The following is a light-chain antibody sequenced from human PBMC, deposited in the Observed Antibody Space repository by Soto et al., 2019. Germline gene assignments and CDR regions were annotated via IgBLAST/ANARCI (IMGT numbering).Light chain of an antibody. CDR3: QQDDRSSL. Sequence: EIVLTQSPGALSLSPGERATLSCRASQSVSNSHSAWYQQKPGQAPRLLIYGASNRATGVSDRFSGSGSGTDFTLTITRLEPEDSTVYCCQQDDRSSLFGGGTKVEI. CDR1: QSVSNSH. V-gene: IGKV3-20*01. J-gene: IGKJ4*01. CDR2: GAS.